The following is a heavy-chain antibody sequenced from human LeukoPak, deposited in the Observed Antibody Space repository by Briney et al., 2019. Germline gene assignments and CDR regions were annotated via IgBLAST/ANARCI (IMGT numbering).Heavy chain of an antibody. CDR3: ARGRVYYYDSSGYYPH. J-gene: IGHJ4*02. CDR2: MNPNSGNT. Sequence: GASVKVSCKASGYTFTSYDIHWVRQATGQGLEWMGWMNPNSGNTGYAQKLQGRVTMTRNTSISTAYMELSSLRSEDTAVYYCARGRVYYYDSSGYYPHWGQGTLVTVSS. V-gene: IGHV1-8*01. CDR1: GYTFTSYD. D-gene: IGHD3-22*01.